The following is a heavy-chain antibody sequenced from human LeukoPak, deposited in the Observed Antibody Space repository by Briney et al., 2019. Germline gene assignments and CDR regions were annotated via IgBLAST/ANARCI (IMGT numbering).Heavy chain of an antibody. J-gene: IGHJ6*02. CDR2: IHHSGST. Sequence: SGTLSLTCAASGDSITSSNWWSWVRQPPGKRLEWIAEIHHSGSTNNNPSLKSRVTISVDKSKNQFSLKLNSVTAADTAVYYCARVVVRGVIAGMDVWGQGTTVTVSS. CDR3: ARVVVRGVIAGMDV. CDR1: GDSITSSNW. V-gene: IGHV4-4*02. D-gene: IGHD3-10*01.